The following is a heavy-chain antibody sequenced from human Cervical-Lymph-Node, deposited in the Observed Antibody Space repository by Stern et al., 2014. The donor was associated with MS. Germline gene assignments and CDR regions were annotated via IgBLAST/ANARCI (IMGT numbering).Heavy chain of an antibody. J-gene: IGHJ4*02. Sequence: EVQLVESGPEVKRPGESLKISCQASGYTFTSYWIGWVRQMPGKGLEWIAIIFPGSSTLRYSPSFQGQVTISADKSSSTAYLQWNNLKASDTAIYYCARQRYFDYWGQGTLVTVSS. CDR1: GYTFTSYW. V-gene: IGHV5-51*01. CDR2: IFPGSSTL. CDR3: ARQRYFDY.